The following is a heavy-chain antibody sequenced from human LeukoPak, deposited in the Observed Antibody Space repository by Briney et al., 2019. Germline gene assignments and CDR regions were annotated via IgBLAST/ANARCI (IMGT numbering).Heavy chain of an antibody. J-gene: IGHJ4*02. Sequence: GGSLEPSFAAFGFTFSSYEINWFRQAQGKGLEWVSYISSSGSTIYYADSVKGRFTISRDNAKNSLYLQMNSLRAEDTAVYYCARAIYDSSGYFDYWGQGTLVTVSS. D-gene: IGHD3-22*01. CDR2: ISSSGSTI. CDR3: ARAIYDSSGYFDY. CDR1: GFTFSSYE. V-gene: IGHV3-48*03.